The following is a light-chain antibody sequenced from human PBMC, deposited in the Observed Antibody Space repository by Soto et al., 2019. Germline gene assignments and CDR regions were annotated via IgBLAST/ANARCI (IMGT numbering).Light chain of an antibody. CDR1: ESVSHY. J-gene: IGKJ2*01. CDR2: DAS. Sequence: EIVLTHSPPTLSWSPGERATLSCRAIESVSHYVAWYQQKPAQAPRLLIYDASNRANGIPARFSGSGSGREWALTISSLEAEDFAVYYCQQRDNWSYIVVQGTKVDIK. V-gene: IGKV3-11*02. CDR3: QQRDNWSYI.